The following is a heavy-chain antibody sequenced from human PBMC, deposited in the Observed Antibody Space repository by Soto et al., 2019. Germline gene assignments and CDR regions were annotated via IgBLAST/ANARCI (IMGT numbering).Heavy chain of an antibody. CDR2: INPSGGST. J-gene: IGHJ5*02. CDR1: GYTFTSYY. CDR3: ARDGLDFWSGPSFYNWFDP. D-gene: IGHD3-3*01. V-gene: IGHV1-46*01. Sequence: ASVKVSCKASGYTFTSYYMHWVRQAPGQGLEWMGIINPSGGSTSYAQKFQGRVTMTWDTSTSTVYMELSSLRSEDTAVYYCARDGLDFWSGPSFYNWFDPWGQGTLVTSPQ.